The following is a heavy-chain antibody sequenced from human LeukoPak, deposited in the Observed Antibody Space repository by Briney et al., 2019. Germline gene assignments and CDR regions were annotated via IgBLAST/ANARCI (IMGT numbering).Heavy chain of an antibody. CDR3: ARDRSYDFWSGYSTPDY. D-gene: IGHD3-3*01. CDR1: GFTFSSYG. J-gene: IGHJ4*02. CDR2: IWYDGSNK. V-gene: IGHV3-33*01. Sequence: GGSLRLSCAASGFTFSSYGMHWVRQAPGKGLEWVAVIWYDGSNKYYADSVKGRFTIPRDNSKNTLDLQMNSLRAEDTAVYYCARDRSYDFWSGYSTPDYWGQGTLVTVSS.